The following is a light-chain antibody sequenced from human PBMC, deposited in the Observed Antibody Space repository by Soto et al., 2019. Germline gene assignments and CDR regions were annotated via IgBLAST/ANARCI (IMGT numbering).Light chain of an antibody. J-gene: IGLJ2*01. CDR1: SSNIGSNN. CDR2: SNN. V-gene: IGLV1-44*01. Sequence: QSVLTQPPSASGTPGQRVTISCSGSSSNIGSNNVNWYQQLPGTAPKLLIYSNNQRPSGVPDQFSGSKSGTSASLAISGLQSEDEAAYYCAAWDDGLRGALFGGGTKLTVL. CDR3: AAWDDGLRGAL.